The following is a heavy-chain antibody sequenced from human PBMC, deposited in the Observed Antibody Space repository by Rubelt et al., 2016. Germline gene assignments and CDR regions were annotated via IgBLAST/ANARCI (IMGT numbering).Heavy chain of an antibody. V-gene: IGHV3-73*01. Sequence: VRPGGSLRLSCAASGFTFSGSAMHWVRQASGKGLEWVGRITSKADSYATAYGASVKGRFTISRDDSKNTAYLQMNSLRAEDTAVYYCARRGPSGPHDAFDIWGQGTMVTVSS. CDR2: ITSKADSYAT. CDR1: GFTFSGSA. J-gene: IGHJ3*02. CDR3: ARRGPSGPHDAFDI.